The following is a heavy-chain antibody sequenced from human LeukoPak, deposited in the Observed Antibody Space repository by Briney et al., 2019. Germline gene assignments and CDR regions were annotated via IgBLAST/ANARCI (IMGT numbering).Heavy chain of an antibody. Sequence: PSETLPLTCTVSGYSISSGYYWGWIRQPPGKGLEWIGSIYHSGSTYYNPSLKSRVTISVDTSKNQFSLKLSSVTAADTAVYYCARAPGGGYYYYYYMDVWGKGTTVTVSS. V-gene: IGHV4-38-2*02. J-gene: IGHJ6*03. CDR2: IYHSGST. D-gene: IGHD3-10*01. CDR1: GYSISSGYY. CDR3: ARAPGGGYYYYYYMDV.